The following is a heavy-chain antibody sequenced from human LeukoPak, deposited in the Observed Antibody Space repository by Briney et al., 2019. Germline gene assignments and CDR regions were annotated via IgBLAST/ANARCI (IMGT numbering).Heavy chain of an antibody. CDR3: ARKGAVTGLSGYNYFDY. CDR2: ISAYNGNT. D-gene: IGHD4-11*01. CDR1: GYTFTSYG. V-gene: IGHV1-18*01. Sequence: ASVKVSCKASGYTFTSYGISWVRRAPGQGLEWMGWISAYNGNTNYAQKLQGRVTMTTDTSTSTAYMELRSLRSDDTAVYYCARKGAVTGLSGYNYFDYWGQGTLVTVSS. J-gene: IGHJ4*02.